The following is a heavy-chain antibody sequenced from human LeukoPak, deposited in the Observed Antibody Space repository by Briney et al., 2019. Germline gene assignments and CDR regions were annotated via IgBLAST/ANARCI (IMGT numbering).Heavy chain of an antibody. V-gene: IGHV4-59*01. D-gene: IGHD2/OR15-2a*01. Sequence: NASETLSLTCTVSGGSISSYYWSWIRQPPGKGLEWIGFIYYSGSTNYKPSLKSRVTISVDTSKNQFSLKLSSVTAADTAVYYCARRVGIYEADAFDIWGQGTMVTVSS. J-gene: IGHJ3*02. CDR3: ARRVGIYEADAFDI. CDR2: IYYSGST. CDR1: GGSISSYY.